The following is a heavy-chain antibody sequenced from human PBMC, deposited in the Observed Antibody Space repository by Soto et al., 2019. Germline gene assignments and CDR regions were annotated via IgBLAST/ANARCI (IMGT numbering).Heavy chain of an antibody. CDR2: IKSRTHGGTT. CDR1: GFSFSDAW. J-gene: IGHJ5*02. Sequence: EGQLVEAGGGLVQPGGSVRLSCAASGFSFSDAWLSWVRHVPGTGLEWVGHIKSRTHGGTTDYGAPVTGRFTISRDDSRGILYLDMNSLKTEDTALYFCTTGVHYFGAWGQGILVTVSS. D-gene: IGHD3-10*01. CDR3: TTGVHYFGA. V-gene: IGHV3-15*01.